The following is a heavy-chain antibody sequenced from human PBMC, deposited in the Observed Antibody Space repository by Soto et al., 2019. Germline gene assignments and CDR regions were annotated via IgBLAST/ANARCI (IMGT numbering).Heavy chain of an antibody. CDR3: ARVGVVVAATVGYNWFDP. Sequence: SETLSLTCAVYGGSFSGYYWSWIRQPPGKGLEWIGEINYSGSTNYNPSLKSRVTISVDTSKNQFSLKLSSVTAADTAVYYCARVGVVVAATVGYNWFDPWGQGTLVTVSS. J-gene: IGHJ5*02. V-gene: IGHV4-34*01. CDR1: GGSFSGYY. CDR2: INYSGST. D-gene: IGHD2-15*01.